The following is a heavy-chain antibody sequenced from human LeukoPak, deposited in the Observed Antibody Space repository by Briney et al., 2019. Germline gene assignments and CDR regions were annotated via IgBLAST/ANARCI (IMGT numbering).Heavy chain of an antibody. Sequence: GGSLRLSCAASGFTFGSYSMNWVRQAPGKRLEWVSSISSSSSYIYYADSVKGRFTISRDNAKNSLYLQMNSLRAEDTAVYYCARDRQQLVPTNYYYYGMDVWGKGTTVTVSS. CDR1: GFTFGSYS. CDR2: ISSSSSYI. V-gene: IGHV3-21*01. J-gene: IGHJ6*04. D-gene: IGHD6-13*01. CDR3: ARDRQQLVPTNYYYYGMDV.